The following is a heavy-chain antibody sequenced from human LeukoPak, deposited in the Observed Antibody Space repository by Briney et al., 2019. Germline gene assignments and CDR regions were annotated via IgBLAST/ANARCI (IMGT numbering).Heavy chain of an antibody. J-gene: IGHJ4*02. CDR1: GFTFASYS. V-gene: IGHV3-21*01. CDR3: ARVSGRLERQSDLDY. CDR2: ISGDSTYI. Sequence: GGSLRLSCAASGFTFASYSMNWVRQAPGKGLEWVSSISGDSTYIYNAGSVKGRFTISRDNAQALLYLQMISLRADDTAVYYCARVSGRLERQSDLDYWGQGTLVIVSS. D-gene: IGHD1-1*01.